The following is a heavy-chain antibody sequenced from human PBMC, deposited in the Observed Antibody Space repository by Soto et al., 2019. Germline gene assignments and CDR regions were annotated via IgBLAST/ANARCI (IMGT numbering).Heavy chain of an antibody. Sequence: SETRSLTCPVSGCSISSGDYFWSWIRQPPGKGLEWIGYIYYSGSTRYNPSLKSRVSISVDTSKNLFSLKLTSVYAADTAVYYCARAMVRGMNFYYYYGMDVWGQGTTVTVSS. CDR1: GCSISSGDYF. V-gene: IGHV4-30-4*01. J-gene: IGHJ6*02. D-gene: IGHD3-10*01. CDR3: ARAMVRGMNFYYYYGMDV. CDR2: IYYSGST.